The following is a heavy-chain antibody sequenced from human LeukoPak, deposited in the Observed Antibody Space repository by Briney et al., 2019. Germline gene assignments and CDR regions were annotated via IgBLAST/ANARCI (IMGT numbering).Heavy chain of an antibody. Sequence: GGSLRLSCAASGLTFSSHWMHWVRQAPGKGLVWVSRITNDGSSTTYADSVKGRFTISRDNSKNTLFLQVNSLRVEDTAVYYCARDYGNWATTPLDYWGQGTLVTVSS. CDR3: ARDYGNWATTPLDY. CDR1: GLTFSSHW. J-gene: IGHJ4*02. D-gene: IGHD4-17*01. CDR2: ITNDGSST. V-gene: IGHV3-74*01.